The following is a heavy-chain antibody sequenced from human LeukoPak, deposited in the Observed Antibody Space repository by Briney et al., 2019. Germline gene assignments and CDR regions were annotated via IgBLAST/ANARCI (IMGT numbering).Heavy chain of an antibody. D-gene: IGHD4-17*01. J-gene: IGHJ4*02. Sequence: GGSLRLSCAASGFTFSRDSINWVRQAPGKGLEWVSYINGGSSPIYYADSVRGRFTISRDNAKNSLYLQMNSLRAEDTAVYYCARGPTVNYGDYTTFDYWGQGTLVTVSS. CDR3: ARGPTVNYGDYTTFDY. V-gene: IGHV3-48*01. CDR2: INGGSSPI. CDR1: GFTFSRDS.